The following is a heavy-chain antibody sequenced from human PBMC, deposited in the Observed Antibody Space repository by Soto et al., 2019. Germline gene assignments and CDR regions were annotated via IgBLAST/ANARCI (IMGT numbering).Heavy chain of an antibody. J-gene: IGHJ4*02. CDR3: MRQPHYDFWSGYSEFDY. D-gene: IGHD3-3*01. Sequence: PGGSLRLSCAASGFTFSSYAMHWVRQAPGKGLEWVAVISYDGSNKYYADSVKGRFTISRDNSKNTLYLQMNSLRAEDTAVYYCMRQPHYDFWSGYSEFDYWGQGTLVTVSS. V-gene: IGHV3-30-3*01. CDR2: ISYDGSNK. CDR1: GFTFSSYA.